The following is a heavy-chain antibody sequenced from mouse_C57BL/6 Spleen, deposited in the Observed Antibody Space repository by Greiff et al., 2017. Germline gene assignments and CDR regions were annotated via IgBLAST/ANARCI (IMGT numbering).Heavy chain of an antibody. CDR3: ARGYDGYYPWFAY. Sequence: VQLQQSGAELMMPGASVKLSCKATGYTFTGYWIEWVKQRPGHGLEWIGEILPGSGSTNYNEKFKGKATFTADTSSNTAYMQLSSLTTEVSAIYYWARGYDGYYPWFAYWGQGTLVTVAA. CDR1: GYTFTGYW. J-gene: IGHJ3*01. V-gene: IGHV1-9*01. D-gene: IGHD2-3*01. CDR2: ILPGSGST.